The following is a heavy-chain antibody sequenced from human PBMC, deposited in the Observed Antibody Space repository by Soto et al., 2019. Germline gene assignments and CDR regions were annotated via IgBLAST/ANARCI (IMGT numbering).Heavy chain of an antibody. J-gene: IGHJ3*02. CDR1: GFTFSNAW. CDR2: IKSKTDGGTT. CDR3: TTPQASTVVTHDAFDI. Sequence: GGSLRLSCAASGFTFSNAWMSWVRQAPGKGLEWVGRIKSKTDGGTTDYAAPVKGRFTISRDDSKNTLYLQMNSLKTEDTAVYYCTTPQASTVVTHDAFDIWGQGTMVTVSS. D-gene: IGHD4-17*01. V-gene: IGHV3-15*01.